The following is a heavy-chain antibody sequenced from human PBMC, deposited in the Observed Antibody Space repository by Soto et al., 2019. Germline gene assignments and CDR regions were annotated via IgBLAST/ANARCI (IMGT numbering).Heavy chain of an antibody. CDR1: GYTFTSYG. J-gene: IGHJ4*02. D-gene: IGHD6-13*01. CDR2: ISAYSGNT. Sequence: QVQLVQSGAEVKRPGASVKVSCKASGYTFTSYGISWVRQAPGQGLEWMGWISAYSGNTNYAQKLQGRVTMTTDTSTSTAYMELWSLRSDDVAVYYCARDPPTIASAGREDNWGQGTLVTVSS. CDR3: ARDPPTIASAGREDN. V-gene: IGHV1-18*03.